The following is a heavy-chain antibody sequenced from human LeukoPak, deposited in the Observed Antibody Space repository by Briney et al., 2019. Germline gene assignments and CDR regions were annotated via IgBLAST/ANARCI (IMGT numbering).Heavy chain of an antibody. CDR2: INHSGST. Sequence: SETLSLTCAVYGGSFSGYYWSWIRQPPGKGLEWIGEINHSGSTNYNPSLKSRVTISVDTSKNQFSLKLSSVTAADTAVYYCARRESARGYSGYETGVDYWGQGTLVTVSS. CDR3: ARRESARGYSGYETGVDY. CDR1: GGSFSGYY. J-gene: IGHJ4*02. D-gene: IGHD5-12*01. V-gene: IGHV4-34*01.